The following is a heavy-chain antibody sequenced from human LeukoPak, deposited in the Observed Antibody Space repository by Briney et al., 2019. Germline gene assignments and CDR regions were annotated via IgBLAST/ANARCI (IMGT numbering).Heavy chain of an antibody. CDR3: AREFSVDTAMPPDYGMDG. CDR2: ISYDGSNK. J-gene: IGHJ6*02. Sequence: GGSLRPSCAAAGSTLSSYGMHWVRQAPGKGREWVAFISYDGSNKYYADSVKGRFTISRDNSKNSLYLQMNSLRAEDTAVYYCAREFSVDTAMPPDYGMDGWGQGTTVTVSS. V-gene: IGHV3-30-3*01. D-gene: IGHD5-18*01. CDR1: GSTLSSYG.